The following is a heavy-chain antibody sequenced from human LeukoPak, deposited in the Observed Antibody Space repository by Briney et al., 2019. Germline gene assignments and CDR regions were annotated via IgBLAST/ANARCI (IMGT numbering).Heavy chain of an antibody. J-gene: IGHJ4*02. D-gene: IGHD1-26*01. CDR2: ISSSSSYI. V-gene: IGHV3-21*01. CDR1: GFTFSSYS. CDR3: AREGVVGAYDY. Sequence: GGSLRLSCAASGFTFSSYSTNWVRQAPGKGLEWVSSISSSSSYIYYADSVKGRFTISRDNAKNSLYLQMNSLRAEDTAVYYCAREGVVGAYDYWGQGTLVTVSS.